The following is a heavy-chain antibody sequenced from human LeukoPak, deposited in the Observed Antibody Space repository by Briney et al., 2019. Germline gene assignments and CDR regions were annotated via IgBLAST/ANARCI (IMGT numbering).Heavy chain of an antibody. Sequence: PSETLSLTCTVSGGSISSSSYYWGWIRQPPGKGLEWIGRIYTSGSTNYNPSLKSRVTISVDTSKNQFSLKLSSVTAADTAVYYCATDRQGIVGATAQTHAFDIWGQGTMVTVSS. CDR2: IYTSGST. D-gene: IGHD1-26*01. V-gene: IGHV4-61*02. J-gene: IGHJ3*02. CDR3: ATDRQGIVGATAQTHAFDI. CDR1: GGSISSSSYY.